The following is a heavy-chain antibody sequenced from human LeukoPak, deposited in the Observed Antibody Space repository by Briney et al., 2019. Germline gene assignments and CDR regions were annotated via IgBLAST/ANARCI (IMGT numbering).Heavy chain of an antibody. J-gene: IGHJ3*02. CDR2: ISSSSSYI. CDR3: ARALPSPLYSGSYADAFDI. CDR1: GFTFSSYS. D-gene: IGHD1-26*01. V-gene: IGHV3-21*01. Sequence: GGSLRLSCAASGFTFSSYSMNWVRQAPGKGLEWVSSISSSSSYIYYADPVKGRITISRDNAKNSLYLQMNSLRAEDTAVYYCARALPSPLYSGSYADAFDIWGQGTMVTVSS.